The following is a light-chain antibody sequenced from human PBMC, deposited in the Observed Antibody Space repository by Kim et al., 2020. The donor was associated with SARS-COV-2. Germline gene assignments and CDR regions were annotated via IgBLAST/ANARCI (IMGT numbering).Light chain of an antibody. CDR3: HHRSDWPLT. J-gene: IGKJ4*01. CDR1: QSVNTY. V-gene: IGKV3-11*01. Sequence: EIVLTQSPATLSLSPGERATLSCRASQSVNTYLAWYQQRPGKAPRLLIYDASNRATGIPVRFSGSGFGTDFTLTISSLEPEDFAVYYCHHRSDWPLTFGGGTKVDIK. CDR2: DAS.